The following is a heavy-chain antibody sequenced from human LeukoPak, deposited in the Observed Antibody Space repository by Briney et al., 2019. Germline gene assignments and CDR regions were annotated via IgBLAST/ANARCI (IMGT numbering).Heavy chain of an antibody. D-gene: IGHD3-10*01. V-gene: IGHV3-21*01. CDR1: GFTFNSYS. Sequence: GGSLRLSRAASGFTFNSYSMNCVRHAPGKGLEWGSSIRSSSSYIYYAESVKGRFTISRDNAKHSLDLEMNSLRGEYTAVYYCARRFFYGSGNFLDPWGQGNLVTVSS. CDR2: IRSSSSYI. CDR3: ARRFFYGSGNFLDP. J-gene: IGHJ5*02.